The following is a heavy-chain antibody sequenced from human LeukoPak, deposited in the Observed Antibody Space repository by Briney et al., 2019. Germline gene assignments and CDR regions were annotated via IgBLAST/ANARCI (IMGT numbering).Heavy chain of an antibody. CDR1: GGSISSSSYY. D-gene: IGHD6-19*01. CDR2: IHHSGST. V-gene: IGHV4-39*07. Sequence: SETLSLTCTVSGGSISSSSYYWGWIRQPPGKGLEWIGSIHHSGSTYYNPSLKSRVTILVDTSKNQFSLRLRSVTAADTAVYYCTRDETYTSDWQSNHYFYYMDVWGKGTTVTVSS. J-gene: IGHJ6*03. CDR3: TRDETYTSDWQSNHYFYYMDV.